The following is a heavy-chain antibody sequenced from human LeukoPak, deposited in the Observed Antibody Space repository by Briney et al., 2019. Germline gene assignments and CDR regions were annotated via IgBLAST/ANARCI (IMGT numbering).Heavy chain of an antibody. J-gene: IGHJ4*02. CDR3: ARAYDSSGYPVDY. V-gene: IGHV4-31*03. D-gene: IGHD3-22*01. Sequence: PSETLSLTCTVSGGSISSGGYYWSWIRQHPGKGLEWIGYIYYSGSTYYNPSLKSRVTISVDTSKNQFSLKLSSVTAADTAVYYCARAYDSSGYPVDYWGQGTLVTVSS. CDR2: IYYSGST. CDR1: GGSISSGGYY.